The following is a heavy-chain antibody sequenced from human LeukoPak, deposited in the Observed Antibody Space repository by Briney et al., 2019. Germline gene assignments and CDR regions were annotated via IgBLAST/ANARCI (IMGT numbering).Heavy chain of an antibody. V-gene: IGHV1-2*02. D-gene: IGHD3-10*01. CDR2: INPNSGGT. CDR1: GYTFTGYY. J-gene: IGHJ4*02. CDR3: ARDWGPSYYYGSGSYYNGDY. Sequence: ASVKVSCKASGYTFTGYYMHWVRQAPGQGLEWMGWINPNSGGTNYAQKFQGRVTMTRDTSISTAYMELSRLRSDDTAVYYCARDWGPSYYYGSGSYYNGDYWGQGTLVTVSS.